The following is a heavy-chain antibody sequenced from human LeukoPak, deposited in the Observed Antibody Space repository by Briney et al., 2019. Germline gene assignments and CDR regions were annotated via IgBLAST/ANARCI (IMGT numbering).Heavy chain of an antibody. CDR2: XXXXXXXX. J-gene: IGHJ6*02. D-gene: IGHD3-22*01. CDR3: AXXXXXXXXXSSGYYSENYYYGMDV. CDR1: GFTFSXYA. Sequence: PGRSLRLSCAASGFTFSXYAMHWVRQAPGKGXXXXXXXXXXXXXXXXXDSVKGRFTIXXXNSKNTXYLQMNSLRAEDTAVYYCAXXXXXXXXXSSGYYSENYYYGMDVWGQGTTVTVSS. V-gene: IGHV3-30*01.